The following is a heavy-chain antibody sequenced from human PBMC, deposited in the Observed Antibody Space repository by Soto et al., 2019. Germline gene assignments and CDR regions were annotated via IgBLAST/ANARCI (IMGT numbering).Heavy chain of an antibody. CDR1: GGSISSSSYY. Sequence: SETLSLTCTVSGGSISSSSYYWSWIRQPPGKGLEWIGSIYYSGSTYYNPSLKSRVTMTRDTSTSTVYMELSSLRSEDTAVYYCARKYDSSGYHYLLSDYWGQGALVTVSS. J-gene: IGHJ4*02. V-gene: IGHV4-39*07. CDR3: ARKYDSSGYHYLLSDY. D-gene: IGHD3-22*01. CDR2: IYYSGST.